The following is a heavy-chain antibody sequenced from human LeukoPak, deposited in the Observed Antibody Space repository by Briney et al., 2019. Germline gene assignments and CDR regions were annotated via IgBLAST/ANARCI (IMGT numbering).Heavy chain of an antibody. CDR2: IKQDGSEK. V-gene: IGHV3-7*03. D-gene: IGHD1-26*01. J-gene: IGHJ4*02. CDR3: ARAGIVGATGPNY. Sequence: GGSLRLSCAASGFTFSSYWMSWVRQAPGKGLEWVANIKQDGSEKYYVDSVKGRFTISRDNAKNSLYLQMNSLRAEDTAVYYCARAGIVGATGPNYWGQGTLVTVSS. CDR1: GFTFSSYW.